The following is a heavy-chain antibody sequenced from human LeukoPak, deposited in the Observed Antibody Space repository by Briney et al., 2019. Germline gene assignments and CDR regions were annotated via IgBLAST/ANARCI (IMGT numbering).Heavy chain of an antibody. CDR1: GESMIGHY. D-gene: IGHD3-10*01. V-gene: IGHV4-34*01. Sequence: SETLSLTCAVYGESMIGHYWTWIRQPPGKRLEWIGEIHHSGGTNSNPSLKNRPTMSIDMSKNQFSLKLKSVTAADTAVYYCARATASGSGRAYDHWAQGNLVPVSS. CDR2: IHHSGGT. J-gene: IGHJ5*02. CDR3: ARATASGSGRAYDH.